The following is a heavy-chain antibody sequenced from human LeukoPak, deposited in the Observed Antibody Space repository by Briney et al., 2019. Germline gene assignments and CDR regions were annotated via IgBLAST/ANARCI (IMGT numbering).Heavy chain of an antibody. CDR3: ARDPYYYDSSGYYGEGFDY. Sequence: PGGSLRLSCAASGFTFSSYWMNWVRQAPGKGLEWVSYISSSRNYIFYADSVKGRFTISRDNAKNSLYLQMNSLRAEDTAVYYCARDPYYYDSSGYYGEGFDYWGQGTLVTVSS. D-gene: IGHD3-22*01. CDR2: ISSSRNYI. CDR1: GFTFSSYW. J-gene: IGHJ4*02. V-gene: IGHV3-21*01.